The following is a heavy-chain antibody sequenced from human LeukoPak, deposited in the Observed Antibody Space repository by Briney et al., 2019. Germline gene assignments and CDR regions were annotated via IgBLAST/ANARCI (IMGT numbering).Heavy chain of an antibody. CDR2: ISSSSSYI. CDR3: ARVPTGTTAVYYFDY. CDR1: GFTFNSHS. J-gene: IGHJ4*02. D-gene: IGHD1-7*01. V-gene: IGHV3-21*01. Sequence: GGSLRLSCAASGFTFNSHSMNWVRQAPGKGLEWVSSISSSSSYIYYADSVKGRFTISRDNAKNSLYLQMNSLRAEDTAVYYCARVPTGTTAVYYFDYWGQGTLVTVSS.